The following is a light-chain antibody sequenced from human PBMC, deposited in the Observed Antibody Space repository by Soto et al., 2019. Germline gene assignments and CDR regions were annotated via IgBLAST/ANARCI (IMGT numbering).Light chain of an antibody. V-gene: IGLV3-21*04. J-gene: IGLJ2*01. CDR3: QVWDISGDFVV. Sequence: SYELTQTPSLSVAPGQTAKITCGGANIEKKSVQRYQQRPGQAPVLAIYYDGDRPSGIPERFSGTNSGDTATLIISGVEAADEADYYCQVWDISGDFVVFGGGTKLTVL. CDR1: NIEKKS. CDR2: YDG.